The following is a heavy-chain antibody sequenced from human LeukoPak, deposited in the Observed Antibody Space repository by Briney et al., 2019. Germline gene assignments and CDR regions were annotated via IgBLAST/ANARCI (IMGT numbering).Heavy chain of an antibody. Sequence: GRSLRLSCAASGFTFDDYAMHWVRQAPGKGLEWVSAISWNSGSKGYADSVKGRFTISRDNAKNSLYLQMNSLRAEDMALYYCAEAQTSYYDSSGYSPAGAFDIWGQGTMVTVSS. V-gene: IGHV3-9*03. CDR3: AEAQTSYYDSSGYSPAGAFDI. D-gene: IGHD3-22*01. J-gene: IGHJ3*02. CDR2: ISWNSGSK. CDR1: GFTFDDYA.